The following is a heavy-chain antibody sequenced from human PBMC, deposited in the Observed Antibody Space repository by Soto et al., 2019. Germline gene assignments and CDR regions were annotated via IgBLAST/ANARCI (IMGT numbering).Heavy chain of an antibody. Sequence: GGSLRLSCAASGFSFRDYSMSWVRQAPGKGLEWVSAISNSGGSTYYADSVEGRFTISRDNSKNTLYLQMNSLRAEDTAVYYCARDYRVAGGSEYYYDSSGYQSHYYGMDVWGQGTTVTVSS. J-gene: IGHJ6*02. D-gene: IGHD3-22*01. CDR1: GFSFRDYS. CDR2: ISNSGGST. V-gene: IGHV3-23*01. CDR3: ARDYRVAGGSEYYYDSSGYQSHYYGMDV.